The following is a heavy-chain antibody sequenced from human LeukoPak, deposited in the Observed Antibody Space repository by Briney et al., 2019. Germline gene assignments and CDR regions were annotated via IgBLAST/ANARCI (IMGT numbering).Heavy chain of an antibody. CDR3: ARGSYREWELRGSPVY. V-gene: IGHV4-59*01. J-gene: IGHJ4*02. Sequence: SETLSLTCTVSDGSISSYYWSWIRQPPGKGLEWIGYIYYSGSTNYNPSLKSRVTISVDTSKNQFSLKLSSVTAADTAVYYCARGSYREWELRGSPVYWGQGTLVTVSS. CDR1: DGSISSYY. CDR2: IYYSGST. D-gene: IGHD1-26*01.